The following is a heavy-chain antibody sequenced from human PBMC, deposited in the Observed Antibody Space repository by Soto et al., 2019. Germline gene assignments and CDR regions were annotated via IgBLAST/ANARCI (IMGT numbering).Heavy chain of an antibody. V-gene: IGHV2-5*02. CDR1: GFSLSTSGVG. CDR3: IQSRCGGDCLQSYASHYYYGLDV. J-gene: IGHJ6*02. D-gene: IGHD2-21*02. CDR2: IYWDDDK. Sequence: QITLKESGPTLVKPTQTLTLTCTFSGFSLSTSGVGVGWIRQPPGKALEWLALIYWDDDKRYSPSLRSRLTISKDTTKNQXXLXMXXMDPADTATYYCIQSRCGGDCLQSYASHYYYGLDVWGQGTTVALSS.